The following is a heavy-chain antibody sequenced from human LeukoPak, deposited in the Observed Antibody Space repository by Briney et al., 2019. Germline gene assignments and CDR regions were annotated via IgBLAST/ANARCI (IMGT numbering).Heavy chain of an antibody. Sequence: GESLKISCKGSGYSFTSYWIGWVRQMPGKGLEWMGIIYPGDSDTRYSPSFQGQVTISADKSISTAYLQWSSLKASDTAMYYCARRFGYCSGGSCYSGFFYFDYWGQGTLVTVPS. J-gene: IGHJ4*02. V-gene: IGHV5-51*01. CDR2: IYPGDSDT. CDR1: GYSFTSYW. CDR3: ARRFGYCSGGSCYSGFFYFDY. D-gene: IGHD2-15*01.